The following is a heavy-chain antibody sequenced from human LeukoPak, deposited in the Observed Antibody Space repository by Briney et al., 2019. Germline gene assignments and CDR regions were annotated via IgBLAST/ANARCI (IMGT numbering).Heavy chain of an antibody. J-gene: IGHJ4*02. CDR2: IYYSGST. D-gene: IGHD1-26*01. V-gene: IGHV4-39*01. CDR1: GGSISSSSYY. Sequence: MASETLSLTCTVSGGSISSSSYYWGWIRQPPGKGLEWIGSIYYSGSTYYTPSLKRRVTISVDTSRNQFSLKLSSVTAADTAVYYCARPRTDSGSYVDYWGPGTLVTVSS. CDR3: ARPRTDSGSYVDY.